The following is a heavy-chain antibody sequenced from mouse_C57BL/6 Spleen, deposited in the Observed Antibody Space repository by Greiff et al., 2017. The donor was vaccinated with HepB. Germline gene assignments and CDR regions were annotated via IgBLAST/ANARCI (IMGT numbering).Heavy chain of an antibody. CDR2: ISYDGSN. Sequence: ESGPGLVKPSQSLSLTCSVTGYSITSGYYWNWIRQFPGNKLEWMGYISYDGSNNYNPSLKNRISITRDTSKNQFFLKLNSVTTEDTATYYCARDRGNYPYYYAMDYWGQGTSVTVSS. CDR3: ARDRGNYPYYYAMDY. V-gene: IGHV3-6*01. J-gene: IGHJ4*01. CDR1: GYSITSGYY. D-gene: IGHD2-1*01.